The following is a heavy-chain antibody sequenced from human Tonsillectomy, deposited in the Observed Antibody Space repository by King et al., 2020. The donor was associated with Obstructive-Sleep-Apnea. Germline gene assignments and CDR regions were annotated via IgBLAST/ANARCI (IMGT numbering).Heavy chain of an antibody. CDR3: ARGSPYYFDY. D-gene: IGHD3-10*01. CDR2: IYYSGST. CDR1: GGSISSDGYY. J-gene: IGHJ4*02. V-gene: IGHV4-31*03. Sequence: QLQESGPGLVKPSQTLSLTCIVSGGSISSDGYYWSWIRQHPGKGLEWIADIYYSGSTYYNPSLKSRVTISVDTSNNQLSLKLSSMTAADTAVYYCARGSPYYFDYWGQGTLVTVSS.